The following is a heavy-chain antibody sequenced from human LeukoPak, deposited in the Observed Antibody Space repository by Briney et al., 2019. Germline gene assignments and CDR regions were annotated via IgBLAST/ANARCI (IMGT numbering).Heavy chain of an antibody. CDR3: ARGGLEPVDY. Sequence: GGSLRLSCAASGFTFSSYAMSWVRQAPGKGLEWVSAISGSGGSTYYADSVKGRFTIPRDNVKNTLYLQMNGLRAEDTAVYYCARGGLEPVDYWGQGTLVTVSS. CDR1: GFTFSSYA. J-gene: IGHJ4*02. D-gene: IGHD1-14*01. V-gene: IGHV3-23*01. CDR2: ISGSGGST.